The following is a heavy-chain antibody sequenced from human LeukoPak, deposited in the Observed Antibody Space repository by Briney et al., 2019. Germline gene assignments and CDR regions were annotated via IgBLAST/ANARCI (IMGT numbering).Heavy chain of an antibody. D-gene: IGHD3-3*01. CDR2: INQDESQK. V-gene: IGHV3-7*03. CDR1: GFTLSPYW. J-gene: IGHJ6*02. CDR3: ARSITIFGVVIHYYYYGMDV. Sequence: GGSLRLSCAASGFTLSPYWMTWVRQAPGKGLEWVANINQDESQKYYVDSVKGRFTVSRDNAKNSLYLQMSSLRAEDTAVYYCARSITIFGVVIHYYYYGMDVWGQGTTVTVSS.